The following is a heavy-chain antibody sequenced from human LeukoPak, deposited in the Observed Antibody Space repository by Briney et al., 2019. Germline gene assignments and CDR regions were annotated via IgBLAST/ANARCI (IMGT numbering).Heavy chain of an antibody. Sequence: GGSLRLSFAASGFTFSSYGMHWVRQAPGKGLEWVAVISYDGSNKYYADSVKGRFTISRDNSKNTLYLQMNSLRAEDTAVYYCAKAAGTGPGQYFQHWGQGTLVTVSS. J-gene: IGHJ1*01. CDR1: GFTFSSYG. CDR2: ISYDGSNK. V-gene: IGHV3-30*18. D-gene: IGHD6-19*01. CDR3: AKAAGTGPGQYFQH.